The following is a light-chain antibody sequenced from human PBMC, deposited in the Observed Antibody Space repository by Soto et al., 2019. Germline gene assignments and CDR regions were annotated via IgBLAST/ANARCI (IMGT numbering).Light chain of an antibody. CDR1: QSVSSSY. CDR3: QQYGSSPPWT. J-gene: IGKJ1*01. Sequence: EIVMTQSPATLSLTPGERATLSCRAIQSVSSSYLAWYQQKPGQAPRLLIYGASSRATGIPDRFSGSGSGTDFTLTISRLEPEDFAVYYCQQYGSSPPWTFGQGSKADIK. V-gene: IGKV3-20*01. CDR2: GAS.